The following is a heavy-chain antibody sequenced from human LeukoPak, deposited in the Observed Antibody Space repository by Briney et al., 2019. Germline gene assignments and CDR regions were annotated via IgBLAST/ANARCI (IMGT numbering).Heavy chain of an antibody. J-gene: IGHJ5*02. D-gene: IGHD6-19*01. CDR2: IYTSGST. CDR1: GGSISSYY. CDR3: ARDLSLLYSSGWSSGVWFDP. Sequence: SETLSLTCTVSGGSISSYYWSWIRQPAGKGLEWIGRIYTSGSTNYNPSLKSRVTMSVDTSKNQFSLKLSSVTAADTAVYYCARDLSLLYSSGWSSGVWFDPWGQGTLVTVSS. V-gene: IGHV4-4*07.